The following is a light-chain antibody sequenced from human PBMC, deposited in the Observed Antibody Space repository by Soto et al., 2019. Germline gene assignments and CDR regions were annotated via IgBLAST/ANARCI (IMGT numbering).Light chain of an antibody. J-gene: IGLJ1*01. CDR2: GNS. CDR3: QSYDSSLSGYV. CDR1: SSNIGAGYD. Sequence: QSVLTQPPSVSGAPVQRVTISCTGSSSNIGAGYDVHWYQQLPGTAPKLLIYGNSNRPSGVPDRFSGSKSGTSASLAITGVQAEDEADYYGQSYDSSLSGYVFGTGTKLTVL. V-gene: IGLV1-40*01.